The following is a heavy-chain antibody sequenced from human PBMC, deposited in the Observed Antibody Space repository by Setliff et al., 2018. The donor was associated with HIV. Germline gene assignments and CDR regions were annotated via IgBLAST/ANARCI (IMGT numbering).Heavy chain of an antibody. Sequence: SETLSLTCAVSGGSIRGSKYFWGWIRQSPGKGLEWIGSIYYSGSAYYSPSLKSRVTISVDTSKNQFSLKLSSVTAADTAVFYCARLTTTYYYDSSAYYHPVWGQGTLVTVSS. CDR1: GGSIRGSKYF. CDR2: IYYSGSA. V-gene: IGHV4-39*07. D-gene: IGHD3-22*01. J-gene: IGHJ4*02. CDR3: ARLTTTYYYDSSAYYHPV.